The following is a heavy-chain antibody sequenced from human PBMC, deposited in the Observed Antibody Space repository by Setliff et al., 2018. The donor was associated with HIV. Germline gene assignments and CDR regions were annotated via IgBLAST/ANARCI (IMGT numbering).Heavy chain of an antibody. CDR3: ASSAGTVPTTAPYGDYYYYFYMDV. CDR2: ITPIFGTP. CDR1: GGIFSRFA. D-gene: IGHD1-1*01. J-gene: IGHJ6*03. Sequence: SVKVSCKASGGIFSRFAFSWVRQAPGQGLEWMGGITPIFGTPNYAQKFQGRVTITTDESTNTVYMELYSLTSEDTAIYYCASSAGTVPTTAPYGDYYYYFYMDVWGKGTTVTVSS. V-gene: IGHV1-69*05.